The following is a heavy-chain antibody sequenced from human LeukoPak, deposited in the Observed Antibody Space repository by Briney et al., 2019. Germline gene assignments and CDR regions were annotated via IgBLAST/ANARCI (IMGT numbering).Heavy chain of an antibody. CDR3: ARAGSWCSGGSCYGGGAYYY. CDR2: ISSNNRYI. D-gene: IGHD2-15*01. Sequence: PGGSLRLSCAASGFTFSTYSMNWVRQAPGKGLEWVSSISSNNRYIYYADSVKGRFTISRDNAKNSLYLQMNSLRAEDTAVYYCARAGSWCSGGSCYGGGAYYYWGQGTLVTVSS. V-gene: IGHV3-21*01. CDR1: GFTFSTYS. J-gene: IGHJ4*02.